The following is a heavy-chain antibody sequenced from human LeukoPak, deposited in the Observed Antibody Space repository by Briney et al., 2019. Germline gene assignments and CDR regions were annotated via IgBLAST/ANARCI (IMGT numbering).Heavy chain of an antibody. CDR2: ISYDGSNK. V-gene: IGHV3-30*18. D-gene: IGHD3-9*01. Sequence: GGSLRLSCAASGFTFSSYGMHWVRQAPGKGLEWVAVISYDGSNKYYADSVKGRFTISRDNSKNTLYLQMNSLRAEDTAVYYCAKDFEAWGQGTLVTVSS. CDR3: AKDFEA. J-gene: IGHJ4*02. CDR1: GFTFSSYG.